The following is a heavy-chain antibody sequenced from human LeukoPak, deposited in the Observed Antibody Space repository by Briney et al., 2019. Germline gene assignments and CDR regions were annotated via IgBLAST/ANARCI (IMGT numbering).Heavy chain of an antibody. CDR2: ISAYNGNT. Sequence: ASVKVSCKASGGTFSSYAISWVRQAPGQGLEWMGWISAYNGNTNYAQKLQGRVTMTTDTSTSTAYTELRSLISDDTAVYYCARDSEDIVVVVAAKNWFALWGQGTLVTVSS. CDR1: GGTFSSYA. D-gene: IGHD2-15*01. V-gene: IGHV1-18*01. J-gene: IGHJ5*02. CDR3: ARDSEDIVVVVAAKNWFAL.